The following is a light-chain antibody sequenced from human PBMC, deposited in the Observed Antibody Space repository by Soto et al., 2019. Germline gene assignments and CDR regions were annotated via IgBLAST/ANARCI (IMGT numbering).Light chain of an antibody. V-gene: IGKV3-20*01. CDR3: QQYGSSPFT. J-gene: IGKJ3*01. Sequence: EIVLTQSPGTLSLSPGERATLSCRASQSVSSSYLAWYQQKPGQAPRLLIYGASSRATGIPDRFSGSGSGTDFALTISSLEPEEFAVYYGQQYGSSPFTFGPGTKVDIK. CDR1: QSVSSSY. CDR2: GAS.